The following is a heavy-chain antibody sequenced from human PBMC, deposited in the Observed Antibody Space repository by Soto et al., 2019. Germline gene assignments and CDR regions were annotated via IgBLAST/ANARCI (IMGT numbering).Heavy chain of an antibody. V-gene: IGHV3-30*04. J-gene: IGHJ4*02. Sequence: QVQLVESGGRVVQPGASLRLSCVASDFAFTDYAIHWVRQAPGKGLEWLAFVTDDGKRQYYADSVKGRFTISRDNFKDTVYLQMTSLRTDDTAVYYCARNWVLRGIIKKGAFDYWGQGTLVTVSS. CDR2: VTDDGKRQ. D-gene: IGHD3-10*01. CDR3: ARNWVLRGIIKKGAFDY. CDR1: DFAFTDYA.